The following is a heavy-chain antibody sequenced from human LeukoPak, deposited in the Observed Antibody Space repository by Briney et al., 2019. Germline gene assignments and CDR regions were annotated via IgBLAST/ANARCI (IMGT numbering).Heavy chain of an antibody. Sequence: GGSLRLSCAASGFTFSDYYMSWIRQAPGKGLEWVLGISGSGSNTYYADSAKGRFTSSRDYSKRTVYLQTNSLRAEDTAVYYCAKNGEPHYYMDVLGKGTTVTVSS. CDR1: GFTFSDYY. CDR2: ISGSGSNT. V-gene: IGHV3-23*01. CDR3: AKNGEPHYYMDV. D-gene: IGHD1-14*01. J-gene: IGHJ6*03.